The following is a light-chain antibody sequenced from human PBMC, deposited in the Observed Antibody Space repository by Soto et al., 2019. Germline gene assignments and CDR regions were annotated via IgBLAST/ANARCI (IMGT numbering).Light chain of an antibody. V-gene: IGKV3-11*01. J-gene: IGKJ1*01. CDR1: QSVSSY. CDR2: DAS. CDR3: QQRSNWPIT. Sequence: EIVLTQSPATLSLSPGERATLSCRASQSVSSYLAWYQQKPGQAPRLLIYDASNRATGIPARFSGSGSETDFTLTISSLGPEDFAVYYCQQRSNWPITFGQGTKVEIK.